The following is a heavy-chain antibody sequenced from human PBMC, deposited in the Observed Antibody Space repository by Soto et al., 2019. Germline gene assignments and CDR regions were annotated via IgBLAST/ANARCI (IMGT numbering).Heavy chain of an antibody. CDR3: ARESRYSGRYGMDV. Sequence: GGSLRLSCAASGFTFSSYSMNWVRQAPGKGLEWVSSISSSSSYIYYADSVKGRFTISRDNAKNSLYLQMNSLRAEDTAVYYCARESRYSGRYGMDVWGQGTTVTVSS. CDR2: ISSSSSYI. CDR1: GFTFSSYS. D-gene: IGHD3-16*02. J-gene: IGHJ6*02. V-gene: IGHV3-21*01.